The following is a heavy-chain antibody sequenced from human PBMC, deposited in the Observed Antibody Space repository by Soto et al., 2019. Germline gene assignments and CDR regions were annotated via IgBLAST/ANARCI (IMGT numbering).Heavy chain of an antibody. CDR1: GYIFTNYY. CDR2: INPNGGST. D-gene: IGHD2-21*01. Sequence: QVRLVQSGAEVKKPGASVKVSCKASGYIFTNYYIHWVRQAPGQGLEWMAIINPNGGSTNCAQEFQGRITLTRDTSTSTVYMDLSSLTSEDAAVYYCARGLYSGDKGGQGTLVTVSS. CDR3: ARGLYSGDK. V-gene: IGHV1-46*01. J-gene: IGHJ4*02.